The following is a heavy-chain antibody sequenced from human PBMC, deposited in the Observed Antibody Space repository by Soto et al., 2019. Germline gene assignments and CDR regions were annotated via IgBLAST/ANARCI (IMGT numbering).Heavy chain of an antibody. CDR3: ARLVADSSWYYYGLDV. V-gene: IGHV2-26*03. J-gene: IGHJ6*02. CDR2: IFSNNEK. D-gene: IGHD3-10*01. Sequence: QVTLKESGPVLVKATETLTLTCSISGFSLTTGRMGVSWIRQPPGKALEWLAHIFSNNEKSYTTSLQNRLSISADNSKRQVVLTMTYVGPVDAATYFCARLVADSSWYYYGLDVWGQGASVTVS. CDR1: GFSLTTGRMG.